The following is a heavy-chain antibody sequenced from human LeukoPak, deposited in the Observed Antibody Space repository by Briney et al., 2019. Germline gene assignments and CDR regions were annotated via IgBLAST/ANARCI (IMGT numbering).Heavy chain of an antibody. CDR1: GYTFTGYY. CDR2: INPNSGGT. J-gene: IGHJ4*02. D-gene: IGHD6-19*01. Sequence: ASVKVSCKASGYTFTGYYMHWVRQAPGQGLEWMGWINPNSGGTNYAKKFQGRVTMTRDTSISTAYMELSRLRSDDTAVYYCASQGLSSGWFLGSYYFDHWGQGTLVTVSS. V-gene: IGHV1-2*02. CDR3: ASQGLSSGWFLGSYYFDH.